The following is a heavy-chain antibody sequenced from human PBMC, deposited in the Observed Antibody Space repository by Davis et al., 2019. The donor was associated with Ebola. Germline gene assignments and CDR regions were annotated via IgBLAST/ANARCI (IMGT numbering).Heavy chain of an antibody. Sequence: GESLKISCAASGFTFSSYAMSWVRQAPGKGLEWVSAISGSGGSTYYADSVKGRFTISRDNSKNTLYLQMNSLRAEDTAVYYCAKGMGYQLLLEFDYWGQGTLVTVSS. CDR1: GFTFSSYA. CDR2: ISGSGGST. J-gene: IGHJ4*02. D-gene: IGHD2-2*01. CDR3: AKGMGYQLLLEFDY. V-gene: IGHV3-23*01.